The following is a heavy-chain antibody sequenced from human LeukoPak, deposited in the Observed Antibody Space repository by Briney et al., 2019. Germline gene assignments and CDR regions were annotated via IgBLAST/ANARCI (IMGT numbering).Heavy chain of an antibody. D-gene: IGHD2-15*01. CDR2: INHSGST. J-gene: IGHJ3*02. CDR1: GGSFSGYY. CDR3: ARGIAGDAFDI. Sequence: SETLSLTCAVYGGSFSGYYWSWIRQPPGKGLEWIGEINHSGSTNYNPSLKSRVTISVDTSKNQFSLKLSSVTAADTAVYYCARGIAGDAFDIWGQGTMVTVSP. V-gene: IGHV4-34*01.